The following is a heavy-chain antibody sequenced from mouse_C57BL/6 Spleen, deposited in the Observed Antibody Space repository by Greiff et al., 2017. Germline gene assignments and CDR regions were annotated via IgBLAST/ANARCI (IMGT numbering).Heavy chain of an antibody. CDR1: GYTFTSYW. V-gene: IGHV1-61*01. CDR2: IYPSDSET. D-gene: IGHD2-2*01. Sequence: QVQLQQPGAELVRPGSSVKLSCKASGYTFTSYWMDWVKQRPGQGLEWIGNIYPSDSETHYNKKFKDKATLTVDKSSSTAYMPLSSLTSEDSAFYYSARRWLRRGDWYFDFWGTGTTVTVSS. CDR3: ARRWLRRGDWYFDF. J-gene: IGHJ1*03.